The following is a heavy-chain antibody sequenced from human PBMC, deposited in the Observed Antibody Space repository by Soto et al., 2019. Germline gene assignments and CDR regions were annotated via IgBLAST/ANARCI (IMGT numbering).Heavy chain of an antibody. Sequence: PGGSLRLSCAASGFTFSSYGMHWVRQAPGKGLEWVAAISYDGSNKYYADSVKGRFTISRDNSKNTLYLQMNSLRAEDTAVYYCAKDHGCSSTSCYAYYFDYWGQGTLVTVSS. CDR1: GFTFSSYG. J-gene: IGHJ4*02. V-gene: IGHV3-30*18. D-gene: IGHD2-2*01. CDR3: AKDHGCSSTSCYAYYFDY. CDR2: ISYDGSNK.